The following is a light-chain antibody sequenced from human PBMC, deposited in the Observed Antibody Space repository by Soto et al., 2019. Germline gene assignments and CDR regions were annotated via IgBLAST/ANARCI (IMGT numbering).Light chain of an antibody. Sequence: DIQLTQSPSSLSASVGDRVTLTCLASQSISSYLNWYQQKPGKAPKLLIYAASSLQSGVPSRFSGSGSGTDFTLTISSLQPEDFATYYCQQSYSTRPITFGQGTLLEI. CDR1: QSISSY. V-gene: IGKV1-39*01. CDR3: QQSYSTRPIT. CDR2: AAS. J-gene: IGKJ5*01.